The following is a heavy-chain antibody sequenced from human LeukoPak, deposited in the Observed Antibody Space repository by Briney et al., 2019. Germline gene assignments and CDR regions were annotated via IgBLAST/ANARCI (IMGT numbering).Heavy chain of an antibody. CDR2: IYSSGRT. D-gene: IGHD1-26*01. CDR1: GGSLSSDY. CDR3: ARGSGSYDS. Sequence: SETLSLTCTGSGGSLSSDYWSWLRQPAWKGLEWLGHIYSSGRTNYNPSLKSRVTISVDTSKNQFSLKLSSVTAADTAVYYCARGSGSYDSWGQGTLVTVSS. V-gene: IGHV4-4*07. J-gene: IGHJ5*01.